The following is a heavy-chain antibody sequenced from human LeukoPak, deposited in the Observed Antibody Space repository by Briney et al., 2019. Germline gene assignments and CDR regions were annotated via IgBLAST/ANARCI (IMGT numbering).Heavy chain of an antibody. J-gene: IGHJ6*02. Sequence: PGGSLRLSCAASGFTFSNYGMHWVRQAPGKGLEWVAFIRYDGGNKYYADSVKGRFTISRDNSKDTLYLQMNSLRAEDTAVYYCARGGSSWTAYYYGMDVWGQGTTVTVSS. CDR1: GFTFSNYG. CDR2: IRYDGGNK. D-gene: IGHD6-13*01. V-gene: IGHV3-30*02. CDR3: ARGGSSWTAYYYGMDV.